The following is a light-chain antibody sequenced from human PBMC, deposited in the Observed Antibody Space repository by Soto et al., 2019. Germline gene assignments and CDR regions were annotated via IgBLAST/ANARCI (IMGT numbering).Light chain of an antibody. V-gene: IGLV2-14*03. J-gene: IGLJ2*01. Sequence: QSVLTQPASVSGSPGQSITISCTGTGSDVGGYNFVSWYQQHPGKAPKLMIYDVNIRPSGVSNRFSGSKSGNTAALTISGLQAEDEADYYCCSYASSSTRVIFGVGTKLTVL. CDR2: DVN. CDR1: GSDVGGYNF. CDR3: CSYASSSTRVI.